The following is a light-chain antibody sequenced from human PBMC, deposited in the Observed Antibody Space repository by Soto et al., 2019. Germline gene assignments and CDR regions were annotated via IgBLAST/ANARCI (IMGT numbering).Light chain of an antibody. CDR3: SSFTTSSTRV. V-gene: IGLV2-14*02. Sequence: QSALTQPASVSGSPGQSITISCTGTSSDVGSYNLVSWYQQYPGKAPKLMIYEVSYRPSGVSNRFSGSKSGNTASPTISGLQAEDEADYYCSSFTTSSTRVFGTGTKLTVL. CDR2: EVS. CDR1: SSDVGSYNL. J-gene: IGLJ1*01.